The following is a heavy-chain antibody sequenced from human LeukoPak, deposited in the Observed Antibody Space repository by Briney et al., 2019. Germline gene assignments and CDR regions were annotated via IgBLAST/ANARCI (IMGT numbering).Heavy chain of an antibody. Sequence: NPSETLSLTCAVYGGSFSGYYWSWISQPPGKGLEWIGEINHSGSTNYNPSLKSRVTISVDTSKNQFSLKLSSVTAADTAVYYCASGDSTLIPLDWGQGTLVTVSS. V-gene: IGHV4-34*01. CDR1: GGSFSGYY. J-gene: IGHJ4*02. D-gene: IGHD3-22*01. CDR2: INHSGST. CDR3: ASGDSTLIPLD.